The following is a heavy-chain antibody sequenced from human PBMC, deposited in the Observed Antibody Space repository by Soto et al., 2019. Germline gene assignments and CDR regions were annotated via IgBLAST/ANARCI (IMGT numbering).Heavy chain of an antibody. Sequence: KPSETLSLTCTVSGGSVSSGGYYWSWIRQHPGKGLEWIGYIYYSGSTYYNPSLKSRVTISVDTSKNQFSLKLSSVTAADTAVYYCARAPADYDILTGYYSYYFDYWGQGTLVTVSS. CDR2: IYYSGST. J-gene: IGHJ4*02. CDR1: GGSVSSGGYY. D-gene: IGHD3-9*01. CDR3: ARAPADYDILTGYYSYYFDY. V-gene: IGHV4-31*03.